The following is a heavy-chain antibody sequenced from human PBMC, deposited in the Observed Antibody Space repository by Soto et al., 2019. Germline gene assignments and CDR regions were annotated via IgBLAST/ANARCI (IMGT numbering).Heavy chain of an antibody. V-gene: IGHV1-2*04. J-gene: IGHJ3*02. CDR1: GYTFTGYY. D-gene: IGHD2-8*01. Sequence: QVQLVQSGAEVKKPGASVKVSCKASGYTFTGYYMHWVRQAPGQGLEWMGWINPNSGGTNYAQKFQGWVTMTRDTSISTAYMELSRLRSDDTAVYYCARVCTNGVCPNDAFDIWGQGTMVTVSS. CDR3: ARVCTNGVCPNDAFDI. CDR2: INPNSGGT.